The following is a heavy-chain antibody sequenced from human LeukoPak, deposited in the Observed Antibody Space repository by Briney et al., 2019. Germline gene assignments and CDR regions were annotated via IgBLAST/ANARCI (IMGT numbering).Heavy chain of an antibody. Sequence: GGSLRLSCAASGFTFSSYWMSWVRQAPGKGLQWVANIKQDGSEKYYVHSVKGRFTISRDNAKKSLYLQMNSLRAEDTAVYYCARDDDWNYEDYWGQGTLVTVSS. CDR1: GFTFSSYW. V-gene: IGHV3-7*01. CDR2: IKQDGSEK. J-gene: IGHJ4*02. D-gene: IGHD1-7*01. CDR3: ARDDDWNYEDY.